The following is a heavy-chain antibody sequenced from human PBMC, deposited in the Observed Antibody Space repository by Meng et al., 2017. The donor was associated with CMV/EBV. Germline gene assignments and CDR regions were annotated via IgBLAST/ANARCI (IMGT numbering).Heavy chain of an antibody. V-gene: IGHV1-69*05. D-gene: IGHD1-26*01. CDR2: SIPIFGTA. Sequence: SVKVSCKACGGTFSSYAISWVRQAPGQGLEWMGGSIPIFGTANYAQKFQGRVTITTEESTSTAYMELSSLRSDDTAVYYCARAEWELLSITSSWVDPRGQGTLVTVSS. CDR3: ARAEWELLSITSSWVDP. J-gene: IGHJ5*02. CDR1: GGTFSSYA.